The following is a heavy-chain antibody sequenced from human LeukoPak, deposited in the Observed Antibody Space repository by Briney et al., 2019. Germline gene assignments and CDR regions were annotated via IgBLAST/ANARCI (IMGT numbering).Heavy chain of an antibody. CDR3: ARDLHAYYDFWSGYYDY. V-gene: IGHV3-66*01. D-gene: IGHD3-3*01. J-gene: IGHJ4*02. CDR1: GFTVSSNY. Sequence: PGGSLRLSCAASGFTVSSNYMSWVRQAPGKGLEWVSVIYSGGSTYYADSVKGRFTISRDNSKNTLYLQMNSLRAEDTAVYYCARDLHAYYDFWSGYYDYWGQGTLVTVSS. CDR2: IYSGGST.